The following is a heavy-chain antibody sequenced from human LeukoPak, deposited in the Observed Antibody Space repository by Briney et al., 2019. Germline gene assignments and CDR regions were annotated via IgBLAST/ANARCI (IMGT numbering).Heavy chain of an antibody. CDR1: GFTFSSYA. CDR3: AKDRRGYSSSWTDAFDI. D-gene: IGHD6-13*01. CDR2: ISGSGGST. V-gene: IGHV3-23*01. J-gene: IGHJ3*02. Sequence: GGSLRLSCAASGFTFSSYAMSWVRQAPGKGLEWVSAISGSGGSTYYADSVKGRFTTSRDNSKNTLYLQMNSLRAEDTAVYYCAKDRRGYSSSWTDAFDIWGQGTTVTVSS.